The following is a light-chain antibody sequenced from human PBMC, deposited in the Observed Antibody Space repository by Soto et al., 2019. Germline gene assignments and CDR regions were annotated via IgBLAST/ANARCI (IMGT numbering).Light chain of an antibody. J-gene: IGLJ2*01. V-gene: IGLV2-14*01. CDR2: EVS. CDR1: SSDVGGYNY. CDR3: SSYTSSSTLVV. Sequence: HSALTQPASVSGSPGQSITISCTGTSSDVGGYNYVSWYQQHPGKAPKLMIYEVSNRPSGVSNRFSGSKSGNTASLTISGLQAEDEADHYCSSYTSSSTLVVFGGGTKVTVL.